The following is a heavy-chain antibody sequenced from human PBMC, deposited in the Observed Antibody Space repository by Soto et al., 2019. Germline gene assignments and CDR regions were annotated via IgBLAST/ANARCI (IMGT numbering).Heavy chain of an antibody. J-gene: IGHJ4*02. Sequence: HPGGSLRLSCAASGFTFSSYAMSWVRQAPGKGLEWVSAISGSGGSTYYADSVKGRFTISRDNSKNTLYLQMNSLRAEDTAVYYCAKDLLGTVVTPRYFDYWGQGTLVTV. CDR2: ISGSGGST. CDR1: GFTFSSYA. V-gene: IGHV3-23*01. CDR3: AKDLLGTVVTPRYFDY. D-gene: IGHD2-15*01.